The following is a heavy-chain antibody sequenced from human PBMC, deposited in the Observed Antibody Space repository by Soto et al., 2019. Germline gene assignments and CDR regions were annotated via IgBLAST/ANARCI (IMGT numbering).Heavy chain of an antibody. D-gene: IGHD6-19*01. J-gene: IGHJ3*02. V-gene: IGHV3-33*01. Sequence: PGGSLRLSCAASGFTFSSYGMHWVRQAPGNGLEWVAVIWYDGSNKYYADSVKGRFTISRDNSKNTLYLQMNSLRAEDTAVYYCARDNSSGWYGAFDIWGQGTMVTVSS. CDR2: IWYDGSNK. CDR3: ARDNSSGWYGAFDI. CDR1: GFTFSSYG.